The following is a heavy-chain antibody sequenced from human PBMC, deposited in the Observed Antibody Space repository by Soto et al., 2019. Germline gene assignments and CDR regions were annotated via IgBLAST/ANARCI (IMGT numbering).Heavy chain of an antibody. CDR3: ASKDYYDSSGYYYGIPYYFDY. V-gene: IGHV3-23*01. J-gene: IGHJ4*02. CDR1: GFTFSSYA. Sequence: GGSLRLSCAASGFTFSSYAISWGRQAPGKGLEWVSAISGSGGSTYYADSVKGRFTISRDNSKNTLYLQMNSLRAEDTAVYYCASKDYYDSSGYYYGIPYYFDYWGQGTRVTVSS. D-gene: IGHD3-22*01. CDR2: ISGSGGST.